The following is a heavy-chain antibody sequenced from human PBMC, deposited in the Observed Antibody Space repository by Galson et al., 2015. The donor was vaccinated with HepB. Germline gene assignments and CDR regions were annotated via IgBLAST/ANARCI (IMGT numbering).Heavy chain of an antibody. V-gene: IGHV4-59*01. CDR2: IYYSGST. D-gene: IGHD3-10*01. Sequence: LSLTCTVSGGSISSFYWSWIRQPPGKGLEWIGSIYYSGSTNFNPSLKSRVTISVDTSQNQFSLKLNSVTAADTAVYYCAGATYSRGRYYFDYWGRGTLVTVSS. CDR3: AGATYSRGRYYFDY. J-gene: IGHJ4*02. CDR1: GGSISSFY.